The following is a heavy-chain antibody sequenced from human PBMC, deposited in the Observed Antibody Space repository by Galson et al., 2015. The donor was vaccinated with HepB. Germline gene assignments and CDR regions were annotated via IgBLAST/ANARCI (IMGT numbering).Heavy chain of an antibody. D-gene: IGHD1-1*01. J-gene: IGHJ4*02. Sequence: SLRLSCAASEFTFSNYWMHWVRQAPGKGLVWASRINSDGSSTSYADSVKGRFTISRDNAKNTLFLQMNSLGVEDTAVYFCTRDNAPGDFDYWGQGTLVTVSS. CDR2: INSDGSST. CDR3: TRDNAPGDFDY. V-gene: IGHV3-74*01. CDR1: EFTFSNYW.